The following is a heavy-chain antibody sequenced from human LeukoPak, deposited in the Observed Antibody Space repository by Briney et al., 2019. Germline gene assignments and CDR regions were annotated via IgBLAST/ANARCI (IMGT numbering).Heavy chain of an antibody. J-gene: IGHJ4*02. D-gene: IGHD5-12*01. CDR2: ISAYNGNT. CDR3: ARDRERVVATMGYY. CDR1: GYMFTSSG. Sequence: ASVKVSCKASGYMFTSSGISCVARSPGQGLEWMGWISAYNGNTNYAQKLQGRVTMTTDTSTSTAYMELRSLRSDDTAVYYCARDRERVVATMGYYWGQGTLVTVSS. V-gene: IGHV1-18*01.